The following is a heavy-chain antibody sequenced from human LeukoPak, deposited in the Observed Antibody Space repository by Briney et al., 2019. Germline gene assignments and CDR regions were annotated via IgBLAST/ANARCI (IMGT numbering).Heavy chain of an antibody. CDR3: GTSRSLDY. Sequence: GGSLRLSCAASGFTFSSYWMSWVRQAPGKGLEWVANIKQDGSEKYYVDSVKGRFTISRDNAKNSLYLQMSSLRAEDTAVYFCGTSRSLDYWGQGTLVTVSS. J-gene: IGHJ4*02. V-gene: IGHV3-7*01. CDR1: GFTFSSYW. CDR2: IKQDGSEK.